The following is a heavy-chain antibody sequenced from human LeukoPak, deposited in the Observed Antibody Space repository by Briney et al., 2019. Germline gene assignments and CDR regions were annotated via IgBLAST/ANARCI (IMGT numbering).Heavy chain of an antibody. CDR3: ARDRLTSGSYFFDY. V-gene: IGHV3-48*01. Sequence: GGSLRLSCAASAFTFSDYSMNWVRQAPGKGLEWISDISGRSSTIYYADSVRGRFTISRDNAKNSMYLQMNSLRAEDTAVYYCARDRLTSGSYFFDYWGQGTLVTVSS. D-gene: IGHD1-26*01. J-gene: IGHJ4*02. CDR2: ISGRSSTI. CDR1: AFTFSDYS.